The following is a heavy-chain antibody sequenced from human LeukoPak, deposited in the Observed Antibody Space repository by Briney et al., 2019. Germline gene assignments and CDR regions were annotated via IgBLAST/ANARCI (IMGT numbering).Heavy chain of an antibody. D-gene: IGHD3-10*01. CDR1: GGSISSSSYY. V-gene: IGHV4-39*01. CDR2: IYYSGST. Sequence: SETLSLTCTVSGGSISSSSYYWGWIRQPPGKGLEWIGSIYYSGSTYYNPSLKSRVTISVDTSKNQFSLKLSSVTAADTAVYYCARHRFDGSGNGNWFDPWGQGTLVTVSS. J-gene: IGHJ5*02. CDR3: ARHRFDGSGNGNWFDP.